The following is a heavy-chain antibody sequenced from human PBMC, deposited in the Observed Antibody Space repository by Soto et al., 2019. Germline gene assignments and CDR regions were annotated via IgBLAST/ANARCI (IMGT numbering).Heavy chain of an antibody. CDR2: ISGSGGST. CDR3: AKGNNLERFLSPIAY. J-gene: IGHJ4*02. Sequence: EVQLLDSGGDVVQPGGSLRLSCAASGFTFSSYVMSWVRQAPGKGLEWVSAISGSGGSTYSADSVKGRFTISRDHSKNTLYLQMDSLRAEDTALYYCAKGNNLERFLSPIAYWGQGTLVTVSS. V-gene: IGHV3-23*01. D-gene: IGHD3-3*01. CDR1: GFTFSSYV.